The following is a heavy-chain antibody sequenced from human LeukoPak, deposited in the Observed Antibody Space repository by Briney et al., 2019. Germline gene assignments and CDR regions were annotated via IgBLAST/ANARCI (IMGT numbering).Heavy chain of an antibody. CDR1: GGSISSGSYY. CDR2: IYTSGST. CDR3: ARGQAIFGVVNWFDP. V-gene: IGHV4-61*02. J-gene: IGHJ5*02. D-gene: IGHD3-3*01. Sequence: SETLSLTCAVSGGSISSGSYYWSWIRQPAGKGLEWIGRIYTSGSTNYNPSLKSRVTISVDTSKNQFSLKLSSVTAADTAVYYCARGQAIFGVVNWFDPWGQGTLVTVSS.